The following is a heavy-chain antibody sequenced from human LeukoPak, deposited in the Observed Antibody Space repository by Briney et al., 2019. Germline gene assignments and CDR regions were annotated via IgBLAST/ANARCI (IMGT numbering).Heavy chain of an antibody. CDR1: GFTFTTYW. Sequence: PGGSLRLSCAASGFTFTTYWMHWVRQAPGKGLVWVSHINSDGSITSYADSVKGRFTISRDNAKNSLYLQMSNLRAEDTAVYFCAGGGGLDVWGQGATVTVSS. CDR3: AGGGGLDV. J-gene: IGHJ6*02. CDR2: INSDGSIT. D-gene: IGHD3-16*01. V-gene: IGHV3-74*01.